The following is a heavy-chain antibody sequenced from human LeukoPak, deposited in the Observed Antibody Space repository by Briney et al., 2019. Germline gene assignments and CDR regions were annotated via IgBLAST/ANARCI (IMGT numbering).Heavy chain of an antibody. V-gene: IGHV4-61*02. CDR3: ARVEWGRYAFDI. J-gene: IGHJ3*02. D-gene: IGHD3-3*01. CDR1: GGSISSGSYY. Sequence: SQTLSLTCTGSGGSISSGSYYWSWIRQPAGKGLEWIGRIYTSGSTNYNPSLKSRVTISVDTSKNQFSLKLSSVTAADTAVYYCARVEWGRYAFDIWGQGTMVTVSS. CDR2: IYTSGST.